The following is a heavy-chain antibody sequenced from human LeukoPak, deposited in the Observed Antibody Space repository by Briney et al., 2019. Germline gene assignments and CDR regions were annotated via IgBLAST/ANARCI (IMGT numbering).Heavy chain of an antibody. CDR3: ARVGSSSHVGY. D-gene: IGHD6-13*01. CDR1: GYSISSGYY. Sequence: SETLSLTCTVSGYSISSGYYWGWIRQPPGKGLEWIGSIYHSGSTYYNPSLKRRVTLSLDKSKNQFSLKLSSVTAADTAVYYCARVGSSSHVGYWGQGTLVTVSS. J-gene: IGHJ4*02. CDR2: IYHSGST. V-gene: IGHV4-38-2*02.